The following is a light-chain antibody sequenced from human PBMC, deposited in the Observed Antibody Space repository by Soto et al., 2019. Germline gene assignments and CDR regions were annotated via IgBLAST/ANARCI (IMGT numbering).Light chain of an antibody. J-gene: IGKJ1*01. CDR1: QDISNY. CDR3: QQYDNHPRT. Sequence: PMTQSPSSLSASVGDRVTITCQASQDISNYLNWYQQKPGKAPKLLIYDASNLETGVPSRFSGSGSGTDFTFTISSLQPDDIATYYCQQYDNHPRTFGQGTKVDIK. V-gene: IGKV1-33*01. CDR2: DAS.